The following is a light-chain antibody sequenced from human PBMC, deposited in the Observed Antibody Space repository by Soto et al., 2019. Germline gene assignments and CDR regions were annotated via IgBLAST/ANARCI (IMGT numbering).Light chain of an antibody. CDR3: QQYGSSPLT. CDR1: QSVSTNY. J-gene: IGKJ1*01. V-gene: IGKV3-20*01. CDR2: EAS. Sequence: EIALTQSPGTLSLSPGERASLSCRASQSVSTNYLVWYQQKPGQAPRLLIYEASSRATGIPDRFSGSGSGTDFTLTISRLEPEDFAVYYCQQYGSSPLTFGQGTKVDIK.